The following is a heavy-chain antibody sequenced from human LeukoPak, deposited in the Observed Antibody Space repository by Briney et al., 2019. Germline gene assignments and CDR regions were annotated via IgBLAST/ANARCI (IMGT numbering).Heavy chain of an antibody. CDR2: IYYTGGT. D-gene: IGHD3-22*01. J-gene: IGHJ3*02. Sequence: SSETLSLTCTVSGGSISPFYWNWIRQSPGKGLEWIGYIYYTGGTSYSPSINSRATISVDTSKNQIYLKLNSVTAADTAVYYCARGRLVVANTGAFDIWGQGTMVPVSS. V-gene: IGHV4-59*12. CDR3: ARGRLVVANTGAFDI. CDR1: GGSISPFY.